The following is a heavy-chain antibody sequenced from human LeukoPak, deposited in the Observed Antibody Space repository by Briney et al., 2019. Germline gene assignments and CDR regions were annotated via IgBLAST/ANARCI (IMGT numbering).Heavy chain of an antibody. Sequence: PGRSLRLSCAASKFTFSSYTMHWVRQAPGKGLDWVAVISYDGRNKYYGDSVKGRFTISRDNSKNTLYLQMNSLRPEDTAIYYCARESRDTVMATDYWGQGTLVTVSS. V-gene: IGHV3-30*04. J-gene: IGHJ4*02. CDR2: ISYDGRNK. CDR3: ARESRDTVMATDY. D-gene: IGHD5-18*01. CDR1: KFTFSSYT.